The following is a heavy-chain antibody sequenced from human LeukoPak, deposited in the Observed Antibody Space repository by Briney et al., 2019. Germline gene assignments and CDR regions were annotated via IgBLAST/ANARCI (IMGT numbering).Heavy chain of an antibody. CDR2: ISAYNGNT. CDR3: ARDGSSSWYPPYYFDY. J-gene: IGHJ4*02. Sequence: GASVKVSCKASGYTFTSYGISWVRQAPGQGLEWMGWISAYNGNTNYAQKLQGRVTMTTDTSTSTAYMELRSLRSDNTAVYYCARDGSSSWYPPYYFDYWGQGTLVTVSS. CDR1: GYTFTSYG. D-gene: IGHD6-13*01. V-gene: IGHV1-18*01.